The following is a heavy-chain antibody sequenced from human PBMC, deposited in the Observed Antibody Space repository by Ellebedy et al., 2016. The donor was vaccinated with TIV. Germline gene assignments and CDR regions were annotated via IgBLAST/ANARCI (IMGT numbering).Heavy chain of an antibody. CDR1: GFSFTSYG. Sequence: GESLKISCQGSGFSFTSYGIRWVRQMPGNGLEWVGLLSAADPDTSYTPSFHGQVTISADKSITTAYLQWSSLKASATAMYSFARSGNCSSSSCPTDYWGQGTLITGSS. J-gene: IGHJ4*02. D-gene: IGHD2-2*01. CDR3: ARSGNCSSSSCPTDY. CDR2: LSAADPDT. V-gene: IGHV5-51*01.